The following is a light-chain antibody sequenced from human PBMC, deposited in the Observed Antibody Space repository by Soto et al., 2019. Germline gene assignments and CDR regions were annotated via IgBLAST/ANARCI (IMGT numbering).Light chain of an antibody. Sequence: QAVVTQPPSVSGAPGQRVTISCTGSSSNIGAGYTVHWYQQLPGTAPKLLIYNNNNRPSGVPDRFSGSKSGTSASLAITGLQAEDEADYYCQSYDISLSGWVFGGGTQLTVL. CDR3: QSYDISLSGWV. CDR2: NNN. CDR1: SSNIGAGYT. V-gene: IGLV1-40*01. J-gene: IGLJ3*02.